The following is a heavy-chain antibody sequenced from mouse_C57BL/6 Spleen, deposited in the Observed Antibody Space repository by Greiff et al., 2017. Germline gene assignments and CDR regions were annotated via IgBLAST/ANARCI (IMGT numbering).Heavy chain of an antibody. Sequence: QVQLQQPGAELVMPGASVKLSCKASGYTFTSYWMHWVKQRPGQGLEWIGEIDPSDSYTNYNQKFKGKSTLTVDKSSSTAYMQLSSLTSEDSAVYYCARRDYSKEYFDGWGTGTTVTVSS. V-gene: IGHV1-69*01. CDR2: IDPSDSYT. J-gene: IGHJ1*03. CDR1: GYTFTSYW. CDR3: ARRDYSKEYFDG. D-gene: IGHD2-5*01.